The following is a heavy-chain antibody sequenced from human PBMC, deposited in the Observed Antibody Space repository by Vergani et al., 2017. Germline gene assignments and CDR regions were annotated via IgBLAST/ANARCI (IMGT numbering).Heavy chain of an antibody. CDR2: IYPGDSDT. D-gene: IGHD4-11*01. CDR1: GYSFTSYW. CDR3: ARLEGVYSNAYYYYGMDV. Sequence: EVQLVQSGAEVKTPGESLKISCKGSGYSFTSYWIGWVRQMPGKGLEWMGIIYPGDSDTRYSPSFQGQVTISADKSISTAYLQWSSLKASDTAMYYCARLEGVYSNAYYYYGMDVWGQGTTVTVSS. J-gene: IGHJ6*02. V-gene: IGHV5-51*01.